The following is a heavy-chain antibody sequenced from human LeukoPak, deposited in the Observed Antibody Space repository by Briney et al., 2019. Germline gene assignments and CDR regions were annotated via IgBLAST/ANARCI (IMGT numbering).Heavy chain of an antibody. CDR3: VRISTAAAGSDY. D-gene: IGHD6-13*01. Sequence: GGSLRLSCAASGFTFSSYGMHWVRQAPGKGLEWVAVIWYDGSNKYYADSVKGRFTISRDNAKNSLYLQMNSLRVEDTAVYYCVRISTAAAGSDYWGQGTLVTVSS. V-gene: IGHV3-33*01. CDR2: IWYDGSNK. CDR1: GFTFSSYG. J-gene: IGHJ4*02.